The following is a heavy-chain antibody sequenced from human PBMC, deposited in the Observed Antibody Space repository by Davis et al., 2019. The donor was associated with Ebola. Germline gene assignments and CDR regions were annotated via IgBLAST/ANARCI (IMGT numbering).Heavy chain of an antibody. Sequence: GESLKISCAASGFTFSSYWMHWVRQAPGKGLVWVSRINSDGSSTSYADSVKGRFTISRDNAKNTLYLQKNSLRVEDTAVYYCARDFLPRNSITLDWFDPRGQGTLVTVSS. D-gene: IGHD1-20*01. CDR1: GFTFSSYW. CDR2: INSDGSST. V-gene: IGHV3-74*01. J-gene: IGHJ5*02. CDR3: ARDFLPRNSITLDWFDP.